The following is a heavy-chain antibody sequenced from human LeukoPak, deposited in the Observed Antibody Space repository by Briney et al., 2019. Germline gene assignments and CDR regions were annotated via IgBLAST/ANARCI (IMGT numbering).Heavy chain of an antibody. V-gene: IGHV3-66*01. CDR2: IYSGGST. CDR1: GFNVSSSY. J-gene: IGHJ4*02. D-gene: IGHD4-17*01. CDR3: ARVDYGDYGFDY. Sequence: GGSLRLSYAASGFNVSSSYMSWVRQAPGKGLEWVSVIYSGGSTYYADSVKGRFTISRDNSKNTLYLQMNSLRAEDTAVYYCARVDYGDYGFDYWGQGTLVTVSS.